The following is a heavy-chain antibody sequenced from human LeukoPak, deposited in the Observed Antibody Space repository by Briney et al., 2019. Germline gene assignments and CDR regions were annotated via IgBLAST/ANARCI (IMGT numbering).Heavy chain of an antibody. CDR2: ISWNSGSI. D-gene: IGHD6-13*01. V-gene: IGHV3-9*01. Sequence: GGSLRLSCAASGFTFDDYAMHWVRQAPGKGLEWVSGISWNSGSIGYADSVKGRFTISRDSAKNSLYLQMNSLRAEDTALYYCAKDKGSSWTSYYYGMDVWGQGTTVTVSS. CDR1: GFTFDDYA. CDR3: AKDKGSSWTSYYYGMDV. J-gene: IGHJ6*02.